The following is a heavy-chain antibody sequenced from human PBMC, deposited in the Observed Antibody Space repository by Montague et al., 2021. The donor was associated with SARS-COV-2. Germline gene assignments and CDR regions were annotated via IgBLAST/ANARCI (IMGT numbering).Heavy chain of an antibody. J-gene: IGHJ3*01. CDR1: GGSISDGGYS. Sequence: TLSLTCTVSGGSISDGGYSWTWIRQLPGKGLEWIGCIYYSGSTFYNPSLKSRLTISVDTSKNQFSLKLSSVTAADTAVYYCAREGGRSQLWLRGDDAYALRGQGTMVTVSS. CDR3: AREGGRSQLWLRGDDAYAL. D-gene: IGHD5-18*01. V-gene: IGHV4-31*03. CDR2: IYYSGST.